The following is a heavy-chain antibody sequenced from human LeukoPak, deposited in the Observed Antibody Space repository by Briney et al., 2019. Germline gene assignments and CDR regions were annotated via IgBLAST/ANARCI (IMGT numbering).Heavy chain of an antibody. CDR1: GFHFESYT. J-gene: IGHJ4*02. CDR2: ISATSSDI. V-gene: IGHV3-21*04. Sequence: GGSLRLSCAASGFHFESYTMTWVRQAPGKGLEWVSLISATSSDIHYAESVRGRFTITRDNAKNSLFLQMDSLRVEDTAIYYCAKGLFSAFDKYLDSWGQGTLVTVSS. D-gene: IGHD5-12*01. CDR3: AKGLFSAFDKYLDS.